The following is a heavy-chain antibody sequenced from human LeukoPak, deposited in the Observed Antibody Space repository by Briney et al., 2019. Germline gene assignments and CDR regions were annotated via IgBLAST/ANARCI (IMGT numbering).Heavy chain of an antibody. Sequence: GGSLRLSCAASGFTFSSYGMYWVRQAPGKWLEWVAFLRYDGSTAFYGDSVKGRFTMSRDISKSTLFLQMNNLRPEDTAVYYCAKDLYGGTYPSYCEYWGQGTLVTASS. D-gene: IGHD4/OR15-4a*01. CDR1: GFTFSSYG. CDR3: AKDLYGGTYPSYCEY. CDR2: LRYDGSTA. V-gene: IGHV3-30*02. J-gene: IGHJ4*02.